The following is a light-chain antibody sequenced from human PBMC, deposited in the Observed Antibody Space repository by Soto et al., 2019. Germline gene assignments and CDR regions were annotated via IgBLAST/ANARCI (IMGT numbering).Light chain of an antibody. J-gene: IGLJ2*01. V-gene: IGLV2-14*01. CDR3: SSYRRSNTLVI. CDR1: SSDIGGYNY. CDR2: EVS. Sequence: QSALTQPASVSGSPGQSITIYCTGTSSDIGGYNYVSWYQQHPGKAPKLMIYEVSNRPSGVSSRFSDSKSGNTASLTISGLQAEDEADYYCSSYRRSNTLVIFGGGTKLTVL.